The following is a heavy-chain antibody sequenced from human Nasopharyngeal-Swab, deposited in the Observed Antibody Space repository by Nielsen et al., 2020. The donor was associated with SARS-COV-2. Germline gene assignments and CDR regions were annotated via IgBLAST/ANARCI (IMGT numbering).Heavy chain of an antibody. CDR1: GFTFSSYW. CDR2: IKEDGSEK. D-gene: IGHD1-26*01. J-gene: IGHJ4*02. CDR3: ARGSGSYKEILFDS. Sequence: GGSLRLSCAASGFTFSSYWMSWVRQAPGKGLEWVAYIKEDGSEKYFVDSVKGRFTISRDNAKNSLYLQMNSLRAEDTAVYYCARGSGSYKEILFDSWGQGTLVTVSS. V-gene: IGHV3-7*05.